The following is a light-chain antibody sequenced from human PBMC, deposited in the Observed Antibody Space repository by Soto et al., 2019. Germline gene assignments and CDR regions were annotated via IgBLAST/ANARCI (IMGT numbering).Light chain of an antibody. CDR2: SNI. J-gene: IGLJ3*02. V-gene: IGLV1-40*01. Sequence: QSVLTLPPSMSGAPGQRVTISCTGSSSDIGAGYDVRWYQQFPGTAPKLLIYSNINRPSGVPDRFSGSKSGTSASLAITGLQAEDEADYYCHSYDSSLGGSKGVFGGGTKLTVL. CDR3: HSYDSSLGGSKGV. CDR1: SSDIGAGYD.